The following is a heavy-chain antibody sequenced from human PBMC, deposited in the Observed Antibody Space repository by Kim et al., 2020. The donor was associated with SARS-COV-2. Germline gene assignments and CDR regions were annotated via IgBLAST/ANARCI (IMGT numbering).Heavy chain of an antibody. V-gene: IGHV3-7*03. CDR2: LNQDGSAK. D-gene: IGHD2-21*01. CDR3: VRGIPSA. J-gene: IGHJ5*02. Sequence: GGSLRLSCAASGFTFSSYWMSWVRQAPGKGLEWVANLNQDGSAKYYVDPVKGRFSISRDNAKNSLFLQMNSLRAEDTAVYYCVRGIPSAWGQGTLVTGS. CDR1: GFTFSSYW.